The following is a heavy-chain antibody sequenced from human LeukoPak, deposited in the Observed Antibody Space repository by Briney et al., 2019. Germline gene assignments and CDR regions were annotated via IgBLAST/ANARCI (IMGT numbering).Heavy chain of an antibody. V-gene: IGHV4-34*01. D-gene: IGHD6-13*01. CDR1: GGSFSGYY. CDR3: ARLRQQLVSHYYYLDV. CDR2: INHSGST. Sequence: PSETLSLTCAVYGGSFSGYYWSWIRQPPGKGLEWIGEINHSGSTNYDPSLKSRVTISVDTSKNQFSLKLSSVTAADTAVYYCARLRQQLVSHYYYLDVWGKGTTVTVSS. J-gene: IGHJ6*03.